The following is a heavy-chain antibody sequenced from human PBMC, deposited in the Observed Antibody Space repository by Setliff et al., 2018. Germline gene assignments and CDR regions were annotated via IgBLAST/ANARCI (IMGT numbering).Heavy chain of an antibody. CDR1: GGSISSHY. CDR3: ARDAYSSSWDY. CDR2: INHSGST. J-gene: IGHJ4*02. V-gene: IGHV4-34*01. D-gene: IGHD6-13*01. Sequence: SETLSLTCTVSGGSISSHYWSWIRQPPGKGLEWIGEINHSGSTNYNPSLKSRVTISVDTSKNQFSLKLSSVTAADTAVYYCARDAYSSSWDYWGQGTLVTVSS.